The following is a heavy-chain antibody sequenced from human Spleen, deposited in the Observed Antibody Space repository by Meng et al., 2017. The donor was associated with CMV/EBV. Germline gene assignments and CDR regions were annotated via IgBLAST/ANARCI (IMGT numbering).Heavy chain of an antibody. J-gene: IGHJ4*02. CDR3: AGGEGTGCYNRGCVLDS. D-gene: IGHD2-2*02. V-gene: IGHV1-69*05. CDR2: IIPLFGII. Sequence: SVKVSCKASGDTFSTYTFNWMRQAPGQGLEWMGGIIPLFGIINSAQRFHDRNTMTTDASTNPADLDLSSLTSVDTAIAYFAGGEGTGCYNRGCVLDSWGQGTLVTVSS. CDR1: GDTFSTYT.